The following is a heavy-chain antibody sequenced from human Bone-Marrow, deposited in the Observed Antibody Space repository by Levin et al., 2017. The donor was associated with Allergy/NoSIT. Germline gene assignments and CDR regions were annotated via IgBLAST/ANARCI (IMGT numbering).Heavy chain of an antibody. CDR2: VHAGGST. CDR3: ARGDGYCSHTNCYPVDH. CDR1: GFTVSDNF. J-gene: IGHJ4*02. D-gene: IGHD2-2*01. Sequence: LSLTCVASGFTVSDNFMSWFRQAPGKGLEWVSVVHAGGSTYYADSVKGRFTISRDTPKNTVYLQMNSLRAEDTADYYCARGDGYCSHTNCYPVDHWGQGTLVTVSS. V-gene: IGHV3-66*01.